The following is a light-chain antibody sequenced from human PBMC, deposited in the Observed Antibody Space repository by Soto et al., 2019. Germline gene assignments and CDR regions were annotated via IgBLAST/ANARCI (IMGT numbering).Light chain of an antibody. V-gene: IGKV3-11*01. CDR2: DAS. J-gene: IGKJ5*01. Sequence: EIVLTQSPAILSLSPGERATLSCRASQSVSSLTWYQHKPGQAPRLLIYDASYRAVGIPARFSGSGSGTDFTLTITILEPEDFAIYYCQQRSNWPPAITFGLGTRLDIK. CDR1: QSVSS. CDR3: QQRSNWPPAIT.